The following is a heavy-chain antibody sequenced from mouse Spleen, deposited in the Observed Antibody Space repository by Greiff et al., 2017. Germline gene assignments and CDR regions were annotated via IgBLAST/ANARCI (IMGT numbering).Heavy chain of an antibody. CDR2: IWSDGST. D-gene: IGHD1-1*01. J-gene: IGHJ4*01. Sequence: QVQLKETGPGLVAPSQSLSITCTVSGFSLTSYGVHWVRQPPGKGLEWLVVIWSDGSTNYNSALKSRLSISKDNSKSQVFLKMNSLQTDDTAMYYCARHNYGSSYWGAMDDWGQGTSVTVSS. V-gene: IGHV2-6-1*01. CDR1: GFSLTSYG. CDR3: ARHNYGSSYWGAMDD.